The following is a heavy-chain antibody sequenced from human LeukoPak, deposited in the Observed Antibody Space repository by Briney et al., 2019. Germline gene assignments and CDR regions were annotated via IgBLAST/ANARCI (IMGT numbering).Heavy chain of an antibody. CDR2: IRYDGSNK. D-gene: IGHD1-7*01. CDR1: GFTFSNYG. Sequence: AGGSLRLSCAASGFTFSNYGMHWVRQAPGKGLEWVAFIRYDGSNKYYADSVKGRFTISRDNAKNSLYLQMNSLRAEDTAVYYCARSAWNYDYWGQGTLVTVSS. CDR3: ARSAWNYDY. V-gene: IGHV3-30*02. J-gene: IGHJ4*02.